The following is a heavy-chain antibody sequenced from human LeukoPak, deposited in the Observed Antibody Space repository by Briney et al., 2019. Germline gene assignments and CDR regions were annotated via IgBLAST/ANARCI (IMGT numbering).Heavy chain of an antibody. Sequence: ASVKVSCKASGYTFTSYYMHWVRQAPGQGLEWMGIINPSGGSTSYAQKFQGRVTMTRDTSTSTVYMEVSSLRSEDTAVYYCARLKYNSGSYYYYYGMDVWGQGTTVTVSS. D-gene: IGHD6-19*01. CDR2: INPSGGST. CDR1: GYTFTSYY. V-gene: IGHV1-46*01. CDR3: ARLKYNSGSYYYYYGMDV. J-gene: IGHJ6*02.